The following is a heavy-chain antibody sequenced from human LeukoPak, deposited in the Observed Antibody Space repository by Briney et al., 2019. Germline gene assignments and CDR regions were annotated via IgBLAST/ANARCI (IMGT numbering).Heavy chain of an antibody. V-gene: IGHV1-18*01. CDR2: ISAYNGNT. D-gene: IGHD3-3*01. J-gene: IGHJ6*03. CDR1: GYTFTSYG. Sequence: SVKVSCKASGYTFTSYGISWVRQAPGQGLEWMGWISAYNGNTNYAQKLQGRVTMTTDTSTSTAYMELRSLRSDDTAVYYCAREADDFWSGYYNYYYYYMDVWGKGTTVTVSS. CDR3: AREADDFWSGYYNYYYYYMDV.